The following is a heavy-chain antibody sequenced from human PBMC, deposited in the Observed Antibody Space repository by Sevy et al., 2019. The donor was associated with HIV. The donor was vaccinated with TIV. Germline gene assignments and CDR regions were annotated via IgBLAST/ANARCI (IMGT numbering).Heavy chain of an antibody. V-gene: IGHV3-11*01. CDR1: GFTFSDYY. J-gene: IGHJ6*02. Sequence: GGSLRLSCVASGFTFSDYYMSWIRQAPGKGLEWVSYISSSGSTIYYADSVKGRFTISRDNAKNSLYLQMNSLRAEDTAVYYCASLPLGYCSSTSCYRENYYYYGMDVWGQGTTVTVSS. CDR2: ISSSGSTI. CDR3: ASLPLGYCSSTSCYRENYYYYGMDV. D-gene: IGHD2-2*01.